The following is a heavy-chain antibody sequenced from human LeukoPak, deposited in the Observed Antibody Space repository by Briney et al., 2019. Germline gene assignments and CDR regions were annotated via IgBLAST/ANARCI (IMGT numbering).Heavy chain of an antibody. V-gene: IGHV3-30-3*01. D-gene: IGHD6-13*01. CDR3: ARGPIAAASTGNRNEDY. Sequence: PGGSLRLSCAASGFTFSSYAMHWVRQAPGKGLEWVAVISYDGSNKYYADSVKGRFTISRDNSKNTLYLQMNSLRAEDTAVYYCARGPIAAASTGNRNEDYWGQGTLVTVSS. CDR1: GFTFSSYA. CDR2: ISYDGSNK. J-gene: IGHJ4*02.